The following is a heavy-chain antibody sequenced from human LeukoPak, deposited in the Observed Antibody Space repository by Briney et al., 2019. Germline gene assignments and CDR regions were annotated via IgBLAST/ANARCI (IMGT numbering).Heavy chain of an antibody. V-gene: IGHV1-2*06. CDR1: GYTFSGYY. CDR2: IIPKSGDS. Sequence: GAPVKVSCKASGYTFSGYYIHWVRQAPGQGLEWMGRIIPKSGDSKYTQKFQGRVAMTRVTSITTAYMELTRLTSDDTAVYFCARSGSGSSWYGGTMWSFDIWGQGTLVTVSS. CDR3: ARSGSGSSWYGGTMWSFDI. D-gene: IGHD6-13*01. J-gene: IGHJ3*02.